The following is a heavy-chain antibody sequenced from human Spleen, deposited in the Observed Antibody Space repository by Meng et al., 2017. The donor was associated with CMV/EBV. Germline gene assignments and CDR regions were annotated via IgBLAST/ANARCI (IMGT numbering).Heavy chain of an antibody. D-gene: IGHD2-2*01. CDR2: VYYSGST. Sequence: SETLSLTCTVSGGSISSYYWSWIRQPPGKGLEWIGYVYYSGSTNYNPSLKSRVTMSVDRSKNQFSLQLTSLTAADTAVFYCARAPKSDIVVLSSGVPGWFDPWGQGTLVTVSS. J-gene: IGHJ5*02. CDR1: GGSISSYY. CDR3: ARAPKSDIVVLSSGVPGWFDP. V-gene: IGHV4-59*12.